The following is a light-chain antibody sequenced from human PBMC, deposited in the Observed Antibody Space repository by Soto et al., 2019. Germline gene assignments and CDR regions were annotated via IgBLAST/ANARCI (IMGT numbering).Light chain of an antibody. CDR2: DAS. CDR3: QQRSTSIT. J-gene: IGKJ5*01. Sequence: IVLTQSPATLSLWPGETAILSCRASQTVSSYLSWYQHKPGQAPMLLIYDASKRAHGIPARFSGSGSGTDFKPTISTLEPEDFAVYYCQQRSTSITFGQGTRLEIE. V-gene: IGKV3-11*01. CDR1: QTVSSY.